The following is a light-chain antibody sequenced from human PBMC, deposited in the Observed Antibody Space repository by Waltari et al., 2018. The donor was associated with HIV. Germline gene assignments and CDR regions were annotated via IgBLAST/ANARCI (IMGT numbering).Light chain of an antibody. CDR1: SSNIGAGYD. V-gene: IGLV1-40*01. CDR2: VNS. J-gene: IGLJ3*02. Sequence: QSVLTQPPSVSGAPGQRVTISCTGSSSNIGAGYDVNWYQQLPGTAPKLLIYVNSNRPSGVPDRFSGSKSGTSASLAITGLQAEDEADYYCQSYDSSLSGSWVFGGGTKLTVL. CDR3: QSYDSSLSGSWV.